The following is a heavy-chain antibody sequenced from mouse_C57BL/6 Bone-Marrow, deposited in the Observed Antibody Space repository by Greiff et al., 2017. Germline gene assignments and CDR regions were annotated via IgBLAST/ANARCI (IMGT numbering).Heavy chain of an antibody. CDR1: GFSLTSYG. J-gene: IGHJ4*01. CDR3: ATYSKSPYYYAMDY. V-gene: IGHV2-2*01. Sequence: VQLVESGPGLVQPSQSLSITCTVSGFSLTSYGVHWVRQSPGKGLEWLGVIWSGGSTDYNAAFISRLSISKDNSKSQVFFKMNSLQADDTAIYYCATYSKSPYYYAMDYWGQGTSVTVSS. CDR2: IWSGGST. D-gene: IGHD2-5*01.